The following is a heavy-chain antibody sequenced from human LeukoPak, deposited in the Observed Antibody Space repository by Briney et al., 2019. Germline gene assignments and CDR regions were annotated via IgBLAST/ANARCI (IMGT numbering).Heavy chain of an antibody. Sequence: PSETLSLTCTVSGYSISSGYYWGWIRQPPGKGLEWIGSIYHSGSTYYNSSLKSRVTISVDTSKNQFSLKLSSVTAADTAVYYCARESSSWYRFDYWGQGTLITVSS. D-gene: IGHD6-13*01. CDR2: IYHSGST. CDR3: ARESSSWYRFDY. V-gene: IGHV4-38-2*02. J-gene: IGHJ4*02. CDR1: GYSISSGYY.